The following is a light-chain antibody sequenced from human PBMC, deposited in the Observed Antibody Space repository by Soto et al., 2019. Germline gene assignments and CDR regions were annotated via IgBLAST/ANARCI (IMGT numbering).Light chain of an antibody. CDR1: QSISSW. J-gene: IGKJ1*01. Sequence: DIQMTQSPSTLSASVGDRVTITCRASQSISSWLAWYQQKPGKAPKILIYDASSLESGVPSRFSGSGSGTEFTLTISSLQPDDFATYYCQQYNGYSTFGQGTKV. V-gene: IGKV1-5*01. CDR2: DAS. CDR3: QQYNGYST.